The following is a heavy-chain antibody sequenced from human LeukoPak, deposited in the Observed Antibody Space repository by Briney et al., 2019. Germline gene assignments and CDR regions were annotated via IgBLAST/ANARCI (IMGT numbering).Heavy chain of an antibody. CDR2: ISSSSSYI. J-gene: IGHJ4*02. Sequence: GGSLRLSCAASGFTFSSYWMHWVRQAPGKGLVWVSSISSSSSYIYYADSVKGRFTISRDNAKNSLYLQMNSLRAEDTAVYYCARFTYGDYSAPGFGYWGQGTLVTVTS. V-gene: IGHV3-21*01. CDR3: ARFTYGDYSAPGFGY. D-gene: IGHD4-17*01. CDR1: GFTFSSYW.